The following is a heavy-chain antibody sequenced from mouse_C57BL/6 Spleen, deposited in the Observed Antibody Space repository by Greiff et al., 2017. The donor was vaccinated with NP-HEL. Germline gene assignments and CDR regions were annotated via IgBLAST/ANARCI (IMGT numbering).Heavy chain of an antibody. D-gene: IGHD1-1*01. V-gene: IGHV1-39*01. J-gene: IGHJ3*01. CDR1: GYSFTDYN. Sequence: EVQLQQSGPELVKPGASVKISCKASGYSFTDYNMNWVKQSNGKSLEWIGVINPNYGTTSYNQKFKGKATLTVDQSSSTAYMQLNSLSSEDSAVYYCARGNYYGSSSPWFAYWGQGTLVTVSA. CDR2: INPNYGTT. CDR3: ARGNYYGSSSPWFAY.